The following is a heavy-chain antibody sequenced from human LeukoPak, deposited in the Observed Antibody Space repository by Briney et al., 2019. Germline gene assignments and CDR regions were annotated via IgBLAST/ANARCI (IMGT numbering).Heavy chain of an antibody. D-gene: IGHD2-15*01. CDR3: ARPYCSGDNCHSYFDH. CDR2: INPNTANP. Sequence: GASVKVSCKASGYTFTGYYMHWVRQAPGQGLEWMGWINPNTANPTYAQGFTGRFVFSVDTSVTTAYLQISRLKAEDTAVYYCARPYCSGDNCHSYFDHWGQGTLVTVSS. J-gene: IGHJ4*02. V-gene: IGHV7-4-1*02. CDR1: GYTFTGYY.